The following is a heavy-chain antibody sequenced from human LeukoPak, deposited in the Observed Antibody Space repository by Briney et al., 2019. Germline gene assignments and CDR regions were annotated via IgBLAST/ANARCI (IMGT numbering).Heavy chain of an antibody. CDR3: ARETAVAGSYYYYYYGMNV. CDR1: GFTVSSNY. J-gene: IGHJ6*02. CDR2: IYSGGST. V-gene: IGHV3-66*01. Sequence: GGSLRLSCAASGFTVSSNYMSWVRQAPGKGLEWVSVIYSGGSTYSADSVKGRFTISRDNSKNTLYLQMNSLRAEDTAVYYCARETAVAGSYYYYYYGMNVWGQGTTVTVSS. D-gene: IGHD6-19*01.